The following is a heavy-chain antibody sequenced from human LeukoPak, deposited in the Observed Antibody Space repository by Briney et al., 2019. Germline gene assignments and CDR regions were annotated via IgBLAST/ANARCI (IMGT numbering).Heavy chain of an antibody. D-gene: IGHD3-22*01. CDR1: GGSISSSSYY. CDR3: ARIAYYDSSGYYPERGFDY. V-gene: IGHV4-39*01. CDR2: IYYSGST. Sequence: SETLSLTCTVSGGSISSSSYYWGWIRHPPGKGLEWIGSIYYSGSTYYNPSLKSRVNISVDTSKNQFSLKLSSVTAADTAVYYCARIAYYDSSGYYPERGFDYWGQGTLVTVSS. J-gene: IGHJ4*02.